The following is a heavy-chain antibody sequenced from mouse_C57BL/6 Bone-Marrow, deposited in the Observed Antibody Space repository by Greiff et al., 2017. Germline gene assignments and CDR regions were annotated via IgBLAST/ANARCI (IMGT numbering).Heavy chain of an antibody. V-gene: IGHV1-59*01. CDR2: IDPSDSYT. D-gene: IGHD2-3*01. CDR1: GYTFTSYW. Sequence: VQLQQPGAELVRPGTSVKLSCKASGYTFTSYWMHWVKQRPGQGLEWIGVIDPSDSYTNYNQKFKGKATLTVDTSSSTAYMQLSSLTSEDSAVYYCARGNYDDDFDVWGTGTTVTVSS. CDR3: ARGNYDDDFDV. J-gene: IGHJ1*03.